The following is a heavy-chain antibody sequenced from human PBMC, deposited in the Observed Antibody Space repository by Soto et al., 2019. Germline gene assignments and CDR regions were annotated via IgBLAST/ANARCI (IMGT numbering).Heavy chain of an antibody. CDR2: IYHSGST. D-gene: IGHD3-10*01. V-gene: IGHV4-30-2*01. J-gene: IGHJ6*02. Sequence: QLQLQESGSGLVKPSQTLSLTCAVSGGSISSGGYSWSWIRQPPGKGLEWIGYIYHSGSTYYNPSLKSRVTISVDRSKNQLSLKLSSVTAADTAVYYCAKSGSYYNPYYYYGMDVWGQGTTVTVSS. CDR3: AKSGSYYNPYYYYGMDV. CDR1: GGSISSGGYS.